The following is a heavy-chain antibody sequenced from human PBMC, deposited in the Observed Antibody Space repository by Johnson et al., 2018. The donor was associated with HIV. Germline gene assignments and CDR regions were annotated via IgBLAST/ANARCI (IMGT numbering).Heavy chain of an antibody. D-gene: IGHD3-22*01. CDR1: GFTFDDYA. CDR3: AKVRNYYYDSSGDYYEEGQDAFDS. Sequence: VQLVESGGGLVQPGRSLRLSCAASGFTFDDYAMHWVRQAPGKGLEWVSGISWNSGSIGYADSVKGRFTISRDNSKNTLYMQMNSLRAEDTAVYYCAKVRNYYYDSSGDYYEEGQDAFDSWGQGTMVTVSS. V-gene: IGHV3-9*01. J-gene: IGHJ3*02. CDR2: ISWNSGSI.